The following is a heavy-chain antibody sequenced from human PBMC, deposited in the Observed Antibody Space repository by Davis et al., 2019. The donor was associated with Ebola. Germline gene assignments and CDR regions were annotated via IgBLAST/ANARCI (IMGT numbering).Heavy chain of an antibody. J-gene: IGHJ4*02. V-gene: IGHV3-23*01. Sequence: ESLKLSCAASGFTFNNYVMNWVRQAPGQGLEWVSAITGSGGTTYYADSVKGRFPISKDNSKNTLYLQMNSLRAEDTAVYYCAKDRAGRDGYWEFDYWGQGTLVTVSS. CDR2: ITGSGGTT. CDR3: AKDRAGRDGYWEFDY. CDR1: GFTFNNYV. D-gene: IGHD5-24*01.